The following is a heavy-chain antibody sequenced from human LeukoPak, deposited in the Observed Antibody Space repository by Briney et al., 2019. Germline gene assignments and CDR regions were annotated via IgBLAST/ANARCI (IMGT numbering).Heavy chain of an antibody. J-gene: IGHJ4*02. CDR3: ARDPGGVKSSVITPPHYFDH. CDR1: GYSINSGYY. CDR2: IYYDGIT. V-gene: IGHV4-38-2*02. Sequence: PSETLSLTCTVSGYSINSGYYWGWIRQSPGKGLEWIGSIYYDGITYNNPSLKGRVTISVDTSKNQFSLNVISVTAADTAVYYCARDPGGVKSSVITPPHYFDHWGEGSLVIVSS. D-gene: IGHD3-16*01.